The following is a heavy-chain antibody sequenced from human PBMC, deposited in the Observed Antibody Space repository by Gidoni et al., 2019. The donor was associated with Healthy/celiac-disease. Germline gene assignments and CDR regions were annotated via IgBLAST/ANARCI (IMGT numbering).Heavy chain of an antibody. J-gene: IGHJ6*02. D-gene: IGHD5-12*01. V-gene: IGHV3-23*01. CDR1: GFTFSSYA. CDR2: ISGSGGST. CDR3: AKDISAGGFRYYYYGMDV. Sequence: VRSLRLSCAASGFTFSSYAMSWVRQAPGKGLEWVSAISGSGGSTYYADSVKGRFTISRDNSKNTLYLQMNSLRAEDTAVYYCAKDISAGGFRYYYYGMDVWGQGTTVTVSS.